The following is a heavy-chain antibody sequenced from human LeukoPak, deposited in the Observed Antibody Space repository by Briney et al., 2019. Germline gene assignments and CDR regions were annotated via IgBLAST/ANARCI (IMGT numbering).Heavy chain of an antibody. J-gene: IGHJ4*02. CDR1: GGSSSSGAYY. D-gene: IGHD6-13*01. V-gene: IGHV4-39*07. CDR3: ARGRNRTSIAAAGFDY. CDR2: IYYSGNT. Sequence: SETLSLTCTVSGGSSSSGAYYWGWIRQPPGKGLEWIGSIYYSGNTYFTPSLKSRVTMSIDTSRNQFSLKLTSVTAADTAVYYCARGRNRTSIAAAGFDYWGQGTLVTVSS.